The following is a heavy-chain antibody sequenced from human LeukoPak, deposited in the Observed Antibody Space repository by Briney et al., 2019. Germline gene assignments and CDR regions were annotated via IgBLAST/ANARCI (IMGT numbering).Heavy chain of an antibody. CDR2: ISYDGSNK. CDR1: GFTFSSYA. J-gene: IGHJ3*02. Sequence: PGGSLRLSCAASGFTFSSYAMHWVRQAPGKGLEWVAVISYDGSNKYYADSVKGRFTISRDNSKNTLYLQMNSLRAEDTAVYYCARDSYDSSGEGAFDIWGQGTMVTVSS. CDR3: ARDSYDSSGEGAFDI. V-gene: IGHV3-30*04. D-gene: IGHD3-22*01.